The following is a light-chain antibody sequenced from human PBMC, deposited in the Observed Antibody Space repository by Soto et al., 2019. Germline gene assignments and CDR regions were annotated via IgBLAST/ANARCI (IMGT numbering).Light chain of an antibody. CDR3: QQYYNWPPIT. CDR2: GDS. V-gene: IGKV3-15*01. Sequence: EVVMKQSPGTLSFSPGERATLSCRASQTVGTSFAWYQQKPGQAPRLLIYGDSTRATGIPARFSGRGSGTDFTFTISSLESEDFAVYYCQQYYNWPPITFGQGTRLEIK. CDR1: QTVGTS. J-gene: IGKJ5*01.